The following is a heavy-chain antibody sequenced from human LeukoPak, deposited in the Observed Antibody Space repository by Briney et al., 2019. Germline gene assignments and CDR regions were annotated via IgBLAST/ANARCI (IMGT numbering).Heavy chain of an antibody. CDR2: ISSSSNYI. V-gene: IGHV3-21*04. J-gene: IGHJ6*03. CDR1: GFPFSSYS. CDR3: ARESRSPDYYYYYMDV. Sequence: GGCLRLSCAASGFPFSSYSMNWVRQAPGKGLEWLSSISSSSNYIYYADSVKGRFTISRDNAKNSLYLQMNSLRAEDTALYYCARESRSPDYYYYYMDVWGKGTTVTVSS.